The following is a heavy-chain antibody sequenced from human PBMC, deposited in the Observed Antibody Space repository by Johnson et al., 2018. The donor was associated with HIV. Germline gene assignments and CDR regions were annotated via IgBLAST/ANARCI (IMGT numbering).Heavy chain of an antibody. CDR2: IRYDGSNK. CDR3: AKVLVAGDAFDI. D-gene: IGHD2-15*01. CDR1: GFTFSSYG. J-gene: IGHJ3*02. V-gene: IGHV3-30*02. Sequence: QVQLVESGGGVVQPGRSLRLSCAASGFTFSSYGMHWVRQAPGKGLEWVAFIRYDGSNKYYADSVKGRFTISRDNSKNTLYLQMNSLRAEDTAVYYCAKVLVAGDAFDIWGQGTMVTVSS.